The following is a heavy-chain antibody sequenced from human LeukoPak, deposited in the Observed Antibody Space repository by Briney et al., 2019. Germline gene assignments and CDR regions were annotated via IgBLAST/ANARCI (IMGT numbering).Heavy chain of an antibody. CDR1: GFTFSAFE. D-gene: IGHD2-2*01. Sequence: PGGSLRLXCAASGFTFSAFEMNWVRQAPGKGLEWLSYISGSGGTTLYADSVKGRFTISRDNAKNSLYLQVNSLRVEDTAVYYCVRVYCSSTSCSDYFDYWGQGSLVTVSS. J-gene: IGHJ4*02. CDR2: ISGSGGTT. V-gene: IGHV3-48*03. CDR3: VRVYCSSTSCSDYFDY.